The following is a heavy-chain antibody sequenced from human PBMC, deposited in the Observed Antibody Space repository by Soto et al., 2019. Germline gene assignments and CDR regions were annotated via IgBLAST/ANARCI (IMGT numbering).Heavy chain of an antibody. V-gene: IGHV1-69*13. Sequence: SVKVSWKSSVGAFSDFVISWVRQAPGQGLEWVGGIIPMLDIVHYAQKFQGRVAITADESTRKAYMELSSLSSEDTAVYYCAIEGGQGWFDPWGQGSLVTVPS. CDR2: IIPMLDIV. D-gene: IGHD2-15*01. CDR1: VGAFSDFV. J-gene: IGHJ5*02. CDR3: AIEGGQGWFDP.